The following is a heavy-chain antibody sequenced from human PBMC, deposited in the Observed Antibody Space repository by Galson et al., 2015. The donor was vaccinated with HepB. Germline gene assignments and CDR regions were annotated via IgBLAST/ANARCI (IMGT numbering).Heavy chain of an antibody. Sequence: SLRLSCAASGFNFNYYAMHWVRKAPGRGLEYISGITNDGAGTNYADFVRGRFTISRDNSRKSLNLQMASLRPDDTALYYCVKEDILSGFLVGSFHVWGQGTMVTVSP. J-gene: IGHJ3*01. D-gene: IGHD3-9*01. CDR1: GFNFNYYA. CDR3: VKEDILSGFLVGSFHV. V-gene: IGHV3-64D*08. CDR2: ITNDGAGT.